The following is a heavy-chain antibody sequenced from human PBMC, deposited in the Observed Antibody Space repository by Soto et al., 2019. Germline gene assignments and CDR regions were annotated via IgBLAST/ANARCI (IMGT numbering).Heavy chain of an antibody. D-gene: IGHD2-15*01. CDR2: IWYDGSNK. Sequence: GGSLRLSCAASGFTFSSYGMHWVRQAPGKGLEWVAVIWYDGSNKYYADSVKGRFTISRDNSKNTLYLQMNSLRAEDTAVYYCTTLGYCSGGSCYVFDYWGQGTLVTVSS. V-gene: IGHV3-33*01. CDR1: GFTFSSYG. J-gene: IGHJ4*02. CDR3: TTLGYCSGGSCYVFDY.